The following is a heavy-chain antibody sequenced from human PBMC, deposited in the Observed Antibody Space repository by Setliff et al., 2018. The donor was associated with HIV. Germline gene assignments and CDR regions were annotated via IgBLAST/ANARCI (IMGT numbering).Heavy chain of an antibody. V-gene: IGHV1-18*01. D-gene: IGHD3-22*01. J-gene: IGHJ3*02. Sequence: ASVKVSCKVSGDTFNNYGLNWVRQAPGQGLEWMGWISAYNGNTNYAQKLQGRVTMTTDTSTSTAYMELRSLRSDDTAVYYCARDDPLYYDSSGYYYVVAFDIWGQGTMVTVSS. CDR2: ISAYNGNT. CDR3: ARDDPLYYDSSGYYYVVAFDI. CDR1: GDTFNNYG.